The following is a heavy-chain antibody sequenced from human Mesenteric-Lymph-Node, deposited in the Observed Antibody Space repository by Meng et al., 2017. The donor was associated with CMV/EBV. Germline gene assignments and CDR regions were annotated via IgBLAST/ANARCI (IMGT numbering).Heavy chain of an antibody. D-gene: IGHD2-15*01. CDR2: IYYRGST. J-gene: IGHJ4*02. Sequence: SETLSLTCTVSGGSISSSSYYWGWIRQPPGKGLEWIGSIYYRGSTYYNPSLKSRVTISVDTSKNQFSLKLSSVTAADTAVYYCARGRGYCSGGSCKDFDYWGQGTLVTVSS. CDR3: ARGRGYCSGGSCKDFDY. V-gene: IGHV4-39*07. CDR1: GGSISSSSYY.